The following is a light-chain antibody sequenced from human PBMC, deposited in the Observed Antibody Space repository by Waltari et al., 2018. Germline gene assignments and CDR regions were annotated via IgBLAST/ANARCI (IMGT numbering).Light chain of an antibody. CDR2: EVS. CDR3: MQATHWSYT. J-gene: IGKJ2*01. V-gene: IGKV2-30*02. Sequence: DVVMTQSQLSLTVTLGQPASISCRSSQGLVHSDGNTYLSWFQQRPGQSPRRLIYEVSNLDSVVPDRCSGSGSGTDFTLKISRVEAEDVAVYYCMQATHWSYTFGQGTKLEIK. CDR1: QGLVHSDGNTY.